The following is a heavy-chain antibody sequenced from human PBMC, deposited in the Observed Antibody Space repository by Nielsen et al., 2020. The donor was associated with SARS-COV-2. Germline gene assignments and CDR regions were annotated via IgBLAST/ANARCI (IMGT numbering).Heavy chain of an antibody. CDR3: AKAGGKNAGGIIDY. CDR1: GLTFSNYG. J-gene: IGHJ4*02. D-gene: IGHD3-16*01. Sequence: GESLKISCAASGLTFSNYGMHWVRQAPGKGLDWVAVMSYDGSDKYYGDSVKGRFTISRDNSKNTLFLHMSRLRADDTALYYCAKAGGKNAGGIIDYWGPGTLVTVSS. V-gene: IGHV3-30*18. CDR2: MSYDGSDK.